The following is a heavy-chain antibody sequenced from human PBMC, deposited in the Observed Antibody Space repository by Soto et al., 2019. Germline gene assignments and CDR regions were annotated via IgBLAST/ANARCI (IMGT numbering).Heavy chain of an antibody. CDR2: MNPNSGNT. CDR1: GYTFTSYD. CDR3: AREAEYSSSLTYYGMDV. V-gene: IGHV1-8*01. Sequence: ASLKVSCKASGYTFTSYDINWVRQATGQGLEWMGWMNPNSGNTGYAQKFQGRVTMTRNTSISTAYMELSSLRSEDTAVYYCAREAEYSSSLTYYGMDVWGQGTTVTVSS. D-gene: IGHD6-6*01. J-gene: IGHJ6*02.